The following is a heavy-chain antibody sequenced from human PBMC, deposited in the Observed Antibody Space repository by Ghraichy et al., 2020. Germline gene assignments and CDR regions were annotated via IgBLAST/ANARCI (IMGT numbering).Heavy chain of an antibody. D-gene: IGHD3-10*01. J-gene: IGHJ6*02. CDR3: IPQSAPYYYGSGSDPAYYGMDV. CDR1: GFTFSGSA. Sequence: GGSLRLSCAASGFTFSGSAMHWVRQASGKGLEWVGRIRSKANSYATAYAASVKGRFTISRDDSKNTAYLQMNSLKTEDTAVYYCIPQSAPYYYGSGSDPAYYGMDVWGQGTTVTVSS. V-gene: IGHV3-73*01. CDR2: IRSKANSYAT.